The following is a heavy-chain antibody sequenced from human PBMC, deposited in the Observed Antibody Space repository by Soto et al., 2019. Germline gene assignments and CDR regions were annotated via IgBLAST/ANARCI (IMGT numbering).Heavy chain of an antibody. J-gene: IGHJ4*02. Sequence: ASLKVSCKASGYTFTGYYIQWVRQAPGQGLEWLGWINPNTGGTNYAPKFQGRVTMTRDTSTRTAYMELNSLTPDDTAVYYCARGDLFAEVPLAMDYWGQGTKVVVSS. CDR3: ARGDLFAEVPLAMDY. V-gene: IGHV1-2*02. CDR1: GYTFTGYY. CDR2: INPNTGGT. D-gene: IGHD2-2*01.